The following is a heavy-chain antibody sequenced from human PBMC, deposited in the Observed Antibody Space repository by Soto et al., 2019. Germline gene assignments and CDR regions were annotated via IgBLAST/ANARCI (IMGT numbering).Heavy chain of an antibody. J-gene: IGHJ4*02. CDR2: VSTSGST. D-gene: IGHD6-19*01. CDR1: GDSINSYY. CDR3: ARVGVAGSLEYFDY. Sequence: QVQLQDSGPGLVKPSETLSLTCTVSGDSINSYYWSWLRQPAGKGLEWIGRVSTSGSTKYNPSLKSRVSMPVDTSKNQFSLKLSSVTAADTAVYYCARVGVAGSLEYFDYWGRGSLVIVSS. V-gene: IGHV4-4*07.